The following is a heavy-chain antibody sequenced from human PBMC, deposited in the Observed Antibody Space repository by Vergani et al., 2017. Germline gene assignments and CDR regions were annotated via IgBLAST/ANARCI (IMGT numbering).Heavy chain of an antibody. Sequence: QVQLQESGPGLVKPSETLSLTCTVSGGSISSYYWSWIRQPAGKGLEWIGRIYTSGSTNYNPSLKSRVTMSVDTSKNQFSLKLSSVTAADAAVYYCAREWGIVVVPAARAWFDPWGQGTLVTVSS. CDR1: GGSISSYY. CDR3: AREWGIVVVPAARAWFDP. V-gene: IGHV4-4*07. J-gene: IGHJ5*02. CDR2: IYTSGST. D-gene: IGHD2-2*01.